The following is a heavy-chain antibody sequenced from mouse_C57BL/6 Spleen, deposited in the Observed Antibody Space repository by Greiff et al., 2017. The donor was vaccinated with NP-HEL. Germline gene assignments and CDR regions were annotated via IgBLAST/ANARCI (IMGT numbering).Heavy chain of an antibody. J-gene: IGHJ4*01. D-gene: IGHD2-4*01. CDR3: ALYDYDGNAMDY. Sequence: VQLQQSGAELVRPGASVKLSCKASGYTFTDYYINWVKQRPGQGLEWIARIYPGSGNTYYNEKFKGKATLTAEKSSSTAYMQLSSLTSEDSAVYFCALYDYDGNAMDYWGQGTSVTVSS. V-gene: IGHV1-76*01. CDR2: IYPGSGNT. CDR1: GYTFTDYY.